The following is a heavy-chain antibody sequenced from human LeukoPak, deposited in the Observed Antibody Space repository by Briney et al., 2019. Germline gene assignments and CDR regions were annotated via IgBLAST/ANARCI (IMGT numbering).Heavy chain of an antibody. CDR1: GFTFSSYA. Sequence: GGSLRLSCAASGFTFSSYAMSWVRQAPGKGLEWVSAISGSGGSTYYADSVKGRFTISRDNSKNTLYLQMNSLRAEDTAVYYCAKSYIVVVTALYYFDYWGQGTLVTVSS. D-gene: IGHD2-21*02. CDR3: AKSYIVVVTALYYFDY. J-gene: IGHJ4*02. V-gene: IGHV3-23*01. CDR2: ISGSGGST.